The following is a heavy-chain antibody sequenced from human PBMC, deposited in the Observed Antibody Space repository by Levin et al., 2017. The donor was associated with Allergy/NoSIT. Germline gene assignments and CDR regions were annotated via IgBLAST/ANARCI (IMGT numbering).Heavy chain of an antibody. V-gene: IGHV4-4*02. CDR1: GGSISTDNW. CDR2: IYRSGDT. Sequence: SETLSLTCAVSGGSISTDNWWSWIRQPPGKGLEWIGEIYRSGDTNHNPPLRSRVPMSVDKSKNHFSLKLSSVTAADTAVYYCATVEGLFCSGVSCSYSFHYWGQGALVTVSS. CDR3: ATVEGLFCSGVSCSYSFHY. D-gene: IGHD3-9*01. J-gene: IGHJ4*02.